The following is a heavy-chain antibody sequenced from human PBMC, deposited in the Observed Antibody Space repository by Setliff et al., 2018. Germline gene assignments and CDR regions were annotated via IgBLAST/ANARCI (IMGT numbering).Heavy chain of an antibody. Sequence: SVKVSCKASGGIFNSFSITWVRQAPGQGLEWMGRIIPLFETTNYVEKFQGRVTITADKSTSKAYMELSRLTSEDTAVYYCALEYSNSSPTVYYYMDVWGKGTTVTVS. CDR2: IIPLFETT. V-gene: IGHV1-69*06. D-gene: IGHD6-6*01. J-gene: IGHJ6*03. CDR3: ALEYSNSSPTVYYYMDV. CDR1: GGIFNSFS.